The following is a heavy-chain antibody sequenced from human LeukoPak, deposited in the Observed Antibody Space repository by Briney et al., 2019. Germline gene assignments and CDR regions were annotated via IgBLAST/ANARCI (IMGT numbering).Heavy chain of an antibody. V-gene: IGHV1-2*02. J-gene: IGHJ4*02. CDR1: GYTFTGYY. CDR2: INPNSGGT. D-gene: IGHD1-26*01. Sequence: VASVKVSCKASGYTFTGYYMHWVRQAPGQGLEWMGWINPNSGGTNYAQKFQGRVTMTRDTSISTAYMELSRLRSDDTALYYCARGGYSGTEKPNDYWGQGTLVTVSS. CDR3: ARGGYSGTEKPNDY.